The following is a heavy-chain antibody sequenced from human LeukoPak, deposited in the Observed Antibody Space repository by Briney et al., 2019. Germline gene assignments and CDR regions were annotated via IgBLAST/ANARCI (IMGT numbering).Heavy chain of an antibody. CDR3: ARDLTSYDYVWDY. J-gene: IGHJ4*02. V-gene: IGHV3-66*01. CDR2: IYSDGST. Sequence: GGSLRLSCAASGFTVISYYMSWVRQAPGKGLEWVSLIYSDGSTYYAASVKGRFTISRDTSKKTLYLQMNNLRAEDTAVYYCARDLTSYDYVWDYWGQGTLVTVSS. CDR1: GFTVISYY. D-gene: IGHD3-16*01.